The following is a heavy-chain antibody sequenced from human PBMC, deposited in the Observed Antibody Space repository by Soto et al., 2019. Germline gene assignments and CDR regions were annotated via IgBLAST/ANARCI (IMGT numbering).Heavy chain of an antibody. CDR3: ARDRQLRYFDWLSEGYGMDV. CDR2: MNPNSGNT. V-gene: IGHV1-8*01. J-gene: IGHJ6*02. D-gene: IGHD3-9*01. CDR1: GYTFTSYD. Sequence: ASVKVSCKASGYTFTSYDINWVRQATGQGLEWVGWMNPNSGNTGYAQKFQGRVTMTRNTSISTAYMELSSLRSEDTAVYYCARDRQLRYFDWLSEGYGMDVWGQGTTVTVS.